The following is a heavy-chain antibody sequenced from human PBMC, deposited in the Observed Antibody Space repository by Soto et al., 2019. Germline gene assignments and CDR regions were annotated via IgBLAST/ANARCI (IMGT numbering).Heavy chain of an antibody. Sequence: SETLSLTCTVSGGSISSGGYYWSWIRQHPGKGLEWIGYIYYSGSTYYNPSLKSRVTISVDTSKNQFSLKLSSVTAEDTAIYYCARGGGYSYGYVPNWGQGTLVTVSS. CDR1: GGSISSGGYY. CDR2: IYYSGST. V-gene: IGHV4-31*03. J-gene: IGHJ4*02. D-gene: IGHD5-18*01. CDR3: ARGGGYSYGYVPN.